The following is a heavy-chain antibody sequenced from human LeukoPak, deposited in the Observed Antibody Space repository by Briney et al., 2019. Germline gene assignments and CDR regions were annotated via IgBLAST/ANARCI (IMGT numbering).Heavy chain of an antibody. D-gene: IGHD5-12*01. CDR3: ARDLVDIVATTYIAFDY. V-gene: IGHV1-2*02. J-gene: IGHJ4*02. Sequence: ASVKVSCKASGYTFTGYYMHWVRQAPGQGLEWMGWINPNSGGTNYAQKFQGRVTMTRGTSISTAYMELSRLRSDDTAVYYCARDLVDIVATTYIAFDYWGQGTLVTVSS. CDR1: GYTFTGYY. CDR2: INPNSGGT.